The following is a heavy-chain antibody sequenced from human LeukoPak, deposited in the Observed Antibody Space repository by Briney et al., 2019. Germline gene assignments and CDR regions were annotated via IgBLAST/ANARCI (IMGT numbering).Heavy chain of an antibody. CDR2: IIPIFGTA. Sequence: GASVKVSCKASGGTFSSYAISWVRQAPGQGLEWMGGIIPIFGTANYAQKFQGRVTITADESTSTAYMELSSLRFEDTAVYYCARDGRAAAAPKADWFDPWGQGTLVTVSS. V-gene: IGHV1-69*13. D-gene: IGHD6-13*01. CDR1: GGTFSSYA. CDR3: ARDGRAAAAPKADWFDP. J-gene: IGHJ5*02.